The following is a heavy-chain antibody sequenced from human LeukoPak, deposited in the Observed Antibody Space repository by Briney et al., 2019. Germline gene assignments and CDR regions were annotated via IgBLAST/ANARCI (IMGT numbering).Heavy chain of an antibody. CDR2: ISSSASTI. V-gene: IGHV3-11*04. CDR1: GGSISNTNYY. CDR3: ARGQRYSTSPLDY. J-gene: IGHJ4*02. D-gene: IGHD3-16*02. Sequence: LSLTCTVSGGSISNTNYYWGWIRQPPGKGLEWVSYISSSASTIYYADSVKGRFTISRDNAKNSLYLQMNSLRDKDTAVYYCARGQRYSTSPLDYWGQGTLVTVSS.